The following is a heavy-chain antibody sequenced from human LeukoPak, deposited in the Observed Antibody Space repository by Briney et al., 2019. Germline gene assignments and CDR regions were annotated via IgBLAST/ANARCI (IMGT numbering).Heavy chain of an antibody. CDR2: VYYSGST. Sequence: SETLSLTCTVSGGSISSYYWSWIRQPPGKGLEWIGYVYYSGSTNYNPSLKSRVTISVDTSKNQFSLKLSSVTAADTAVYYCARHAPWGYYDSSGFDYWGQGTLVTVSS. V-gene: IGHV4-59*08. CDR3: ARHAPWGYYDSSGFDY. CDR1: GGSISSYY. D-gene: IGHD3-22*01. J-gene: IGHJ4*02.